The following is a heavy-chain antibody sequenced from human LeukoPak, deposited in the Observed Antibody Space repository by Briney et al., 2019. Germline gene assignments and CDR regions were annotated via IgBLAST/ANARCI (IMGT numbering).Heavy chain of an antibody. D-gene: IGHD2-15*01. V-gene: IGHV3-33*01. CDR3: ARARGYCSGGSCFDGMDV. Sequence: PGGSLRLSCAASGFTFSSYGMHWVRQAPGKGLEWVAVIWYDGSNKYYADSVKGRFTISRDNSKNTLYLQMNSLRAEDTAVYYCARARGYCSGGSCFDGMDVWGQGTTVTVSS. J-gene: IGHJ6*02. CDR2: IWYDGSNK. CDR1: GFTFSSYG.